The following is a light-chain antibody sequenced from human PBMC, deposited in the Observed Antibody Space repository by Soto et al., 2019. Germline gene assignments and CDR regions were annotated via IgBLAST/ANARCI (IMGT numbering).Light chain of an antibody. CDR3: QLWDSSTDEYV. Sequence: SYVLTQPSSVSVAPGQTARVTCGRDNIGTKSVHWYQQRPGQAPVLVVYNDNVRPSGIPERFSGSNSGNTATLTISRVEAGDEADFYCQLWDSSTDEYVFGTGTK. CDR1: NIGTKS. CDR2: NDN. V-gene: IGLV3-21*02. J-gene: IGLJ1*01.